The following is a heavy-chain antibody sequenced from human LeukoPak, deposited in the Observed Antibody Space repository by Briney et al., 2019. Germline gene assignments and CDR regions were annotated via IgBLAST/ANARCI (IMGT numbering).Heavy chain of an antibody. Sequence: SETLSLTCAVYGGSFSGYYWSWIRQPPGKGLEWIGEINHSGSTNYNPSLKSRVTISVDTSKNQFSLKLSSVTAADTAVYYCARDSGKLYYYDSSGYYYYWGQGTLVTVSS. CDR3: ARDSGKLYYYDSSGYYYY. CDR1: GGSFSGYY. V-gene: IGHV4-34*01. CDR2: INHSGST. D-gene: IGHD3-22*01. J-gene: IGHJ4*02.